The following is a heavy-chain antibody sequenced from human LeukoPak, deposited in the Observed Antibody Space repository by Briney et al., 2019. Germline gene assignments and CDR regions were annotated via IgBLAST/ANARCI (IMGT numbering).Heavy chain of an antibody. V-gene: IGHV3-48*03. CDR2: IFSSTTI. Sequence: HGGSLRLSCAASGFIFSNYEMNWVRQAPGKGLEWVSYIFSSTTIYYADSVKGRFTISRDNAENSVYLQMNSLRAEDTGVYYCVRDGQFDYWGQGTLVTVSS. J-gene: IGHJ4*02. CDR3: VRDGQFDY. CDR1: GFIFSNYE.